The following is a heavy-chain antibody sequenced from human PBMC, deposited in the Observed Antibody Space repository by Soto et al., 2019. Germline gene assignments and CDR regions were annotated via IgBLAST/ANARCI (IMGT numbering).Heavy chain of an antibody. CDR2: IYYSGST. Sequence: SETLSLTCTVSGGSISSYYWSWIRQPPGKGLEWIGYIYYSGSTNYNPSLKSRVTISVDTSKNQFSLKLSSVTAADTAVYYCARKNWGIGFDIWGQGTMVTVSS. J-gene: IGHJ3*02. CDR3: ARKNWGIGFDI. CDR1: GGSISSYY. D-gene: IGHD7-27*01. V-gene: IGHV4-59*01.